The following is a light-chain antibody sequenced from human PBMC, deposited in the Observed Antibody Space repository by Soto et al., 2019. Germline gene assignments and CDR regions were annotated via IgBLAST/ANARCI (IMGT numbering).Light chain of an antibody. J-gene: IGKJ3*01. CDR3: QQYNNWPLT. V-gene: IGKV3-15*01. CDR1: QSISDN. CDR2: GAS. Sequence: EIVMTQSPATLSVSPGERATLSCRASQSISDNLAWYQQKPGQAPRLIIYGASTRATAVPARFSGSGSGTEFTLTISSLQSGDFAVYSCQQYNNWPLTFGPGTKVDVK.